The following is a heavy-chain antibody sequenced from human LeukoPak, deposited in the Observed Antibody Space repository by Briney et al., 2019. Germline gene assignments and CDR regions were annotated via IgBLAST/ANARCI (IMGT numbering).Heavy chain of an antibody. V-gene: IGHV3-30*04. CDR1: NFAFSSYS. J-gene: IGHJ4*02. CDR3: ARGGSYDYWTGYRTDY. D-gene: IGHD3-3*01. Sequence: GGSLRLSCAASNFAFSSYSMHWVRQAPGKGLEWVAVISYDESNIYYAASVEGRFSISRDNSKNTLFLQMNSLRAEDTAVYFCARGGSYDYWTGYRTDYWGQGTLVTVSS. CDR2: ISYDESNI.